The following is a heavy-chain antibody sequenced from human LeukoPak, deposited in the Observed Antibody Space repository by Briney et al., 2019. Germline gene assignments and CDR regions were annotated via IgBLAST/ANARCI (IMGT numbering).Heavy chain of an antibody. CDR3: ARDSPVRSKYYFDY. Sequence: ASVKVSCKASGGTFSSYAISWVRQAPGQGLEWMGGIIPIFGTANYAQKFQGRVTITADKSTSTAYMELSSLRSEDTAVYYCARDSPVRSKYYFDYWGQGTLVTVSS. V-gene: IGHV1-69*06. J-gene: IGHJ4*02. CDR1: GGTFSSYA. CDR2: IIPIFGTA.